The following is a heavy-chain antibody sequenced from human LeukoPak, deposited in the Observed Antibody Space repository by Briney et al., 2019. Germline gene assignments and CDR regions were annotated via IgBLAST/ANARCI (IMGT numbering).Heavy chain of an antibody. CDR2: ISGSGSSTT. CDR3: AREGAIQLWPHWHPDYYYGMDV. V-gene: IGHV3-23*01. Sequence: GGSLRLSCAASGFSFTTYAMSWVRRAPGQGLEWVASISGSGSSTTYYADSVKGRFTISRDNAKNSLYLQMNSLRAEDTAVYYCAREGAIQLWPHWHPDYYYGMDVWGQGTTVTVSS. J-gene: IGHJ6*02. D-gene: IGHD5-18*01. CDR1: GFSFTTYA.